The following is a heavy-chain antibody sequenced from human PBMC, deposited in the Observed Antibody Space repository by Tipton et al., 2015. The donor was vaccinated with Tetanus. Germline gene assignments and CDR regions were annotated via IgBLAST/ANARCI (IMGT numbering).Heavy chain of an antibody. D-gene: IGHD2-15*01. Sequence: TLSLTCTVSGGSISTYHWNWIRQFPGKGLEWIGYIDYFGTTKYNPSLKSRVAMSVDTSKNQLSLKLSSVTSADTAVYFCARDSPPGGMGDGFEYWGPGILVTVSS. V-gene: IGHV4-59*01. CDR1: GGSISTYH. CDR2: IDYFGTT. CDR3: ARDSPPGGMGDGFEY. J-gene: IGHJ4*02.